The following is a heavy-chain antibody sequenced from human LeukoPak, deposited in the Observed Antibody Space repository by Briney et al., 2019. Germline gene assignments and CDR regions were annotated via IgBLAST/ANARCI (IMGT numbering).Heavy chain of an antibody. CDR1: GYSFTSYW. CDR2: IYPGDSDT. J-gene: IGHJ5*02. CDR3: ATSAAAGSSFRFDP. V-gene: IGHV5-51*01. Sequence: GESLKISCKGSGYSFTSYWIGWVRPLPGKGLEWMGIIYPGDSDTRYSPSFQGQVTISADKSISTAYLQWSSLKASDTAMYDCATSAAAGSSFRFDPWGQGTLVTVSS. D-gene: IGHD6-13*01.